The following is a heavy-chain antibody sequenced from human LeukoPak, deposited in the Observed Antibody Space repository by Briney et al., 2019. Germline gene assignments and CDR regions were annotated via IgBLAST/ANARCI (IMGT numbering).Heavy chain of an antibody. CDR1: GYTFTRYG. CDR3: AQYIVGATCNY. V-gene: IGHV1-18*01. Sequence: ASVKFSCKASGYTFTRYGISWVRQAPGQGLELIGWIRAYNGNTNYAQKLQGRVTMTTDTSTSTAYMELRSLRSDDTAVYYCAQYIVGATCNYWGQGTLVTVSS. D-gene: IGHD1-26*01. CDR2: IRAYNGNT. J-gene: IGHJ4*02.